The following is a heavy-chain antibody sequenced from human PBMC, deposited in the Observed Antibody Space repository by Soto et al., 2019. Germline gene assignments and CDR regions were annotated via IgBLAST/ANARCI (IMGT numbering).Heavy chain of an antibody. D-gene: IGHD2-2*01. CDR1: GFTFSSYS. V-gene: IGHV3-48*01. J-gene: IGHJ6*03. Sequence: EVQLVESGGGLVQPGGSLRLSCAASGFTFSSYSMNWVRQAPGKGLEWVSYISSSSSTIYYADSVKGRFTIARDNAKNSLYLQMNSRRAEDTAVYYCARDGWHQLYYYYYYMDVWGKGTTVTVSS. CDR2: ISSSSSTI. CDR3: ARDGWHQLYYYYYYMDV.